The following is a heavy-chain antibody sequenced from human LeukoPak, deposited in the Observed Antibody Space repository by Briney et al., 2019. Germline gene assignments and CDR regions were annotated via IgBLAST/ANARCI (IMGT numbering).Heavy chain of an antibody. D-gene: IGHD6-13*01. V-gene: IGHV3-21*01. CDR2: ISSSSSYI. CDR1: GFTFSSYS. J-gene: IGHJ4*02. CDR3: ARGARRPTSSSWYYFDY. Sequence: PGGSLRLSCAASGFTFSSYSMNWVRQAPGKGLEWVSSISSSSSYIYYADSVKGRFTISRDNAKNSLYLQMNSLRAEDTAVHYCARGARRPTSSSWYYFDYWGQGTLVTVSS.